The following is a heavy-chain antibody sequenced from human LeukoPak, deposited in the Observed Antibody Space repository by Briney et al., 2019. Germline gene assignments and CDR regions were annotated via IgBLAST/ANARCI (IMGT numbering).Heavy chain of an antibody. Sequence: ASVKVSCKASGYTFTSYYMHWVRQAPGQGLEWMGIINPSGGSTSYAQKFQGRVTMTEDTSTDTAYMELSSLRSEDTAVYYCATDAGVCSSTSCYFDYWGQGTLVTVSS. D-gene: IGHD2-2*01. CDR3: ATDAGVCSSTSCYFDY. CDR1: GYTFTSYY. V-gene: IGHV1-46*01. J-gene: IGHJ4*02. CDR2: INPSGGST.